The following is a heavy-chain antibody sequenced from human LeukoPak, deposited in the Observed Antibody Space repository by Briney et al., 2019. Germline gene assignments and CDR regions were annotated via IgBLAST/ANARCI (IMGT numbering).Heavy chain of an antibody. Sequence: ASVKVSCKASGGTFSNYAISWVRQAPGQGLEWMGGIIPIFGTANYAQKFQGRVTITTDESTSTAYMELSSLRSEDTAVYYCAREDYGDYHRPKPGFDYWGQGTLVTVSS. J-gene: IGHJ4*02. CDR3: AREDYGDYHRPKPGFDY. CDR1: GGTFSNYA. D-gene: IGHD4-17*01. CDR2: IIPIFGTA. V-gene: IGHV1-69*05.